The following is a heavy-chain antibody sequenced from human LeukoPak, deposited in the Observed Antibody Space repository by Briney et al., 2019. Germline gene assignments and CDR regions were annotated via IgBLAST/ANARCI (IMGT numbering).Heavy chain of an antibody. CDR2: ISSGGHTI. D-gene: IGHD4-17*01. CDR1: GFTFSSYE. V-gene: IGHV3-48*03. CDR3: AKDGTTVTSHGNWFDP. Sequence: GGSLRLSCAASGFTFSSYEMNWVRQAPGKGLEWVSYISSGGHTIYYADSVKGRFTISRDNSKNTLYLQMNSLRAEDTAVYYCAKDGTTVTSHGNWFDPWGQGTLVTVSS. J-gene: IGHJ5*02.